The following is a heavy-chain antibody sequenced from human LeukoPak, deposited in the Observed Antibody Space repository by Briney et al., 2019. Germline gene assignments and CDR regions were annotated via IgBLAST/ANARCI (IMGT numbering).Heavy chain of an antibody. J-gene: IGHJ4*02. D-gene: IGHD3/OR15-3a*01. CDR1: GFTFSSYS. V-gene: IGHV3-66*01. Sequence: AGGSLRLSCAASGFTFSSYSMNWVRQAPGKGLEWVSVLYSGGYANYADSVKGRFTISRDNSKNTLYLQMNSLRAEDTAVYYCARDDLINWGQGTLVTVSS. CDR3: ARDDLIN. CDR2: LYSGGYA.